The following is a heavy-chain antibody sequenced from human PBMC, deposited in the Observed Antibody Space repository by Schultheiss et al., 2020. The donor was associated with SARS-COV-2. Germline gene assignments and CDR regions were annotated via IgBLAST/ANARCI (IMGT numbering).Heavy chain of an antibody. Sequence: SETLSLTCSVSGGSISSYYWSWIRQPPGKGLEWIGYIYYSGSTNYNPSLKSRVTISVDTSKNQFSLKLSSVTAADTAVYYCARQYYYYYYMDVWGKGTTVTVSS. V-gene: IGHV4-59*08. CDR2: IYYSGST. J-gene: IGHJ6*03. CDR1: GGSISSYY. CDR3: ARQYYYYYYMDV.